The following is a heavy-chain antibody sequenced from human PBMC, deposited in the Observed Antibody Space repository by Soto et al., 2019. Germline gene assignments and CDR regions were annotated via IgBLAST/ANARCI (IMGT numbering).Heavy chain of an antibody. J-gene: IGHJ4*02. V-gene: IGHV1-69*02. D-gene: IGHD6-13*01. CDR1: GGTFSSYT. CDR3: ARNAGYSSSWYAD. CDR2: IIPILGIA. Sequence: QVQLVQSGAEVKKPGSSVKVSCKASGGTFSSYTISWVRQAPGQGLEWMGRIIPILGIANYAQKFQGRVTXTXDXXTSTAYMELSSLRSEDTAVYYGARNAGYSSSWYADWGQGTLVTVSS.